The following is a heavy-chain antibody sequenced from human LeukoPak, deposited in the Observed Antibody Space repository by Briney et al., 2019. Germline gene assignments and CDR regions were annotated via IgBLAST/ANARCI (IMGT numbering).Heavy chain of an antibody. CDR1: GFTFSNYD. Sequence: ASVKVSCKASGFTFSNYDINWVRQAPGQGLEWMGWLNPKSGDTGYAQKFQGRVAMARNTSITTAYMEVSSLTSEDTAVYYCARGTALSSPLEYWGQGTLVTVSS. D-gene: IGHD2-21*02. CDR3: ARGTALSSPLEY. J-gene: IGHJ4*02. V-gene: IGHV1-8*01. CDR2: LNPKSGDT.